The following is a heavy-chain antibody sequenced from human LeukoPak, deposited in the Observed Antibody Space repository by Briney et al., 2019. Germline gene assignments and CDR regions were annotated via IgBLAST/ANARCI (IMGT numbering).Heavy chain of an antibody. CDR2: INPNSGGT. CDR3: ARVGSSGWDTFEQSPT. V-gene: IGHV1-2*02. D-gene: IGHD6-19*01. J-gene: IGHJ5*02. CDR1: GYTFTGHY. Sequence: ASVKVSCKASGYTFTGHYMHWVRHAPGQGLEWMGWINPNSGGTNYAQKFQGRVSMTGDTSISTSYIELNRLSSDDTAVYYCARVGSSGWDTFEQSPTWGQGTLVTVSS.